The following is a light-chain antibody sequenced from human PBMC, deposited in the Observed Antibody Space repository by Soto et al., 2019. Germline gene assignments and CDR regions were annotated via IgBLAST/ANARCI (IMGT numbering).Light chain of an antibody. V-gene: IGKV3-20*01. Sequence: EIVLTQSPGTLSLSPGERATLSYRASQTVSSTYLVWYQQKPGQAPRLLIYGASSRAPGVSDRFSGSGSGTDFTLTISRLEPEDFAVYYCHQCGNSWWTFGQGTKVEIK. CDR3: HQCGNSWWT. CDR1: QTVSSTY. CDR2: GAS. J-gene: IGKJ1*01.